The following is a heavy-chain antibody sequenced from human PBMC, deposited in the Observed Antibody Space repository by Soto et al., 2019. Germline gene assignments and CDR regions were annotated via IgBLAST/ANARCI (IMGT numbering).Heavy chain of an antibody. CDR1: RGAFGDYW. CDR2: INRDANDI. CDR3: ARDVHHTWFDS. V-gene: IGHV3-74*01. D-gene: IGHD3-10*02. J-gene: IGHJ5*01. Sequence: EVQLVESGGGLVQPGGSLRLSCEASRGAFGDYWMHWFRQAPGKGLVWVSRINRDANDIIYADSVKGRFTASRDNAKNMVFLQMNSLRVEDTAVYYCARDVHHTWFDSWGQGTLVTVSS.